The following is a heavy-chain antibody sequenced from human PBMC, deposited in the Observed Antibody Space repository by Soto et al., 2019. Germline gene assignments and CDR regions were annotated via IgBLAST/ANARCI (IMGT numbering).Heavy chain of an antibody. D-gene: IGHD6-19*01. Sequence: PSETLSLTCTVSGGSISSSSYYWGWIRQPPGKGLEWIGSIYYSGSTYYNPSLKSRVTISVDTSKNQFSLKLSSVTAADTAVYYCARLEGRAVAFYGMDVWGQGTTVT. CDR2: IYYSGST. J-gene: IGHJ6*02. CDR1: GGSISSSSYY. CDR3: ARLEGRAVAFYGMDV. V-gene: IGHV4-39*01.